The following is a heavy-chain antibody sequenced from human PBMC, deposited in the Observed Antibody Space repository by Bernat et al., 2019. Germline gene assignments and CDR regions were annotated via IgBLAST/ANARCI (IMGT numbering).Heavy chain of an antibody. V-gene: IGHV3-74*02. D-gene: IGHD3-3*01. CDR3: ARARYYDLIDY. Sequence: EVQLVESGGGFVKPGESLRLSCAASGFTFSSYWMHWVRQAPGKGLVWVSRFNSDGSSTTYADSVKGRFTISRDNAKNTVYLQMNSLRAEETAVYYCARARYYDLIDYWGQGTLVTVSS. J-gene: IGHJ4*02. CDR1: GFTFSSYW. CDR2: FNSDGSST.